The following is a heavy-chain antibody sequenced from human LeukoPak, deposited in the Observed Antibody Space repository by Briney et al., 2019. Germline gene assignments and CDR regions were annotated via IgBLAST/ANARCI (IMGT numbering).Heavy chain of an antibody. J-gene: IGHJ4*02. CDR2: INPNGGGT. CDR1: GYTFSDNY. V-gene: IGHV1-2*02. CDR3: ARLVADDDSSYYSYFDY. Sequence: ASVKVSCKASGYTFSDNYIHWVRQAPGQGLEWMGWINPNGGGTKYAQKFQGRVTMTRDTSITTVYMVVSRLRSDDMAVYFCARLVADDDSSYYSYFDYWGQGTLVTVSS. D-gene: IGHD1-26*01.